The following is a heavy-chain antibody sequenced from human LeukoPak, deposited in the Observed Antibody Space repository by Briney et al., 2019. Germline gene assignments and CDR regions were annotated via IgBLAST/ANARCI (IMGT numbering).Heavy chain of an antibody. CDR2: TYYASKWYN. D-gene: IGHD3-10*01. V-gene: IGHV6-1*01. J-gene: IGHJ4*02. CDR1: GDSVSGNSVA. CDR3: ARGRSSAFDS. Sequence: SQTLSLTCAISGDSVSGNSVAWNWIRQSPSRGLEWLGRTYYASKWYNDYAISVKSRITVSPDTSKNQFSLQLSSVTPEDTAVYFCARGRSSAFDSWGQGTVVTVSS.